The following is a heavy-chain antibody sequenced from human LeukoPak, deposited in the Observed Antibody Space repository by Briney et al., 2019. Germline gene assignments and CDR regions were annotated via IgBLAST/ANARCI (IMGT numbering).Heavy chain of an antibody. J-gene: IGHJ4*02. CDR3: ARDWVVVPAARRYFDY. CDR1: GYTFTSYG. Sequence: ASVKVSCKASGYTFTSYGISWVRQAPGQGLEWMGWISAYNGNTNYAQKLQGRVTMTTDTSTSTAYMELRSLRSDDTAVYYCARDWVVVPAARRYFDYWGQGTLVTVSS. V-gene: IGHV1-18*01. CDR2: ISAYNGNT. D-gene: IGHD2-2*01.